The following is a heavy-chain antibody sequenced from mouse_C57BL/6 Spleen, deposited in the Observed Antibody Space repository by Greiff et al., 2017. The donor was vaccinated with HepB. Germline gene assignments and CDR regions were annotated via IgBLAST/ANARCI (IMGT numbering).Heavy chain of an antibody. V-gene: IGHV1-50*01. J-gene: IGHJ4*01. CDR2: IDPSDSYT. CDR1: GYTFTSYW. CDR3: VRWLLRNYYAMDY. Sequence: QVQLQQPGAELVKPGASVKLSCKASGYTFTSYWMQWVKQRPGQGLEWIGEIDPSDSYTNYNQKFKGKATLTVDTSSSTAYMQLSSLTSEDSAVYYCVRWLLRNYYAMDYWGQGTSVTVSS. D-gene: IGHD2-3*01.